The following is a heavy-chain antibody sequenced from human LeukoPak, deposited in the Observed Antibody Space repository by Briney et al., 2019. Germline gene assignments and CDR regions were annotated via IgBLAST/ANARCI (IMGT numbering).Heavy chain of an antibody. CDR1: GYTFTGYY. D-gene: IGHD6-6*01. CDR2: INPNSGGT. Sequence: LWASVKVSCKASGYTFTGYYMHWVRQAPGQGLEWMRRINPNSGGTNYAQKFQGRVTMTRDTSISTAYTELSRLRSDDTAVYYCASWGSTGSSFDYWGQGTLVTVSS. CDR3: ASWGSTGSSFDY. J-gene: IGHJ4*02. V-gene: IGHV1-2*06.